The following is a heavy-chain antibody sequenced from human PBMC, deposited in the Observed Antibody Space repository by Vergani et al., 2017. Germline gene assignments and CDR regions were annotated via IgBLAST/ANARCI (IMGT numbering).Heavy chain of an antibody. V-gene: IGHV3-74*01. D-gene: IGHD3-3*01. Sequence: EVELVESGGGLVQPGGSLRLSCAASGFTFNEYWMHWARPVPGKGLVWVSGMNGDGNTISYADSVKGRFTISRDNAKNTLFLQMNSLRAEYTAVYYCARARKFRFGVVWENWFDPWGQGTLVTVSS. CDR3: ARARKFRFGVVWENWFDP. CDR1: GFTFNEYW. CDR2: MNGDGNTI. J-gene: IGHJ5*02.